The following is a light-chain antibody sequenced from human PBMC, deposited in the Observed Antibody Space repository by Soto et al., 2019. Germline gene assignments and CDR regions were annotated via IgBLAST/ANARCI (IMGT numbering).Light chain of an antibody. CDR2: EVS. Sequence: QSVLTQPASVSGSPGQSISISCDGERNVAGHFNFVSWYQHHPGRAPKLIIYEVSNRPSGVSDRFSASKSVDTAFLTISGLQADDEADYYRSYYTVRGVFGGGTKVTVL. V-gene: IGLV2-14*01. CDR3: SYYTVRGV. CDR1: RNVAGHFNF. J-gene: IGLJ3*02.